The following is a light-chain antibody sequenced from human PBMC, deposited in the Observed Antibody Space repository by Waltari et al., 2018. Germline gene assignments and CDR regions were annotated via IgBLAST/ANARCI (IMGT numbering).Light chain of an antibody. CDR2: KAN. V-gene: IGLV8-61*01. J-gene: IGLJ3*02. CDR1: SGSLSTTSY. Sequence: VVTQEPSLSVSPGGTVTLTCALSSGSLSTTSYATWYQQTPGQAPRTLVYKANARSSGVPDRFSGSILGNTAALTITGAQAADESDNYCALYMGSGIWVFGGGTRLTVL. CDR3: ALYMGSGIWV.